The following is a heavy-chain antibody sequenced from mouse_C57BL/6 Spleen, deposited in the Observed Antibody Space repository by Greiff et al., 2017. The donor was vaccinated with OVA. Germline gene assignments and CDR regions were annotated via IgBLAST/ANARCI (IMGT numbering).Heavy chain of an antibody. J-gene: IGHJ2*01. Sequence: EVQLQQSGAELVRPGASVKLSCTASGYNFTDDYMHWVKQRPEQGLEWIGWIDPANGDTDYAPKFQGKATLTVDTSSSTAYLQLSSLTSEDTAVYYCTATLCGSYFDYWGQGTTLTVSS. CDR2: IDPANGDT. V-gene: IGHV14-4*01. CDR1: GYNFTDDY. CDR3: TATLCGSYFDY. D-gene: IGHD1-1*01.